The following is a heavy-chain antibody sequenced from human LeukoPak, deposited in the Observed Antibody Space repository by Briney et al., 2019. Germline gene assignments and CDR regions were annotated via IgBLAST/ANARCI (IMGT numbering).Heavy chain of an antibody. D-gene: IGHD3-3*01. V-gene: IGHV3-23*01. CDR3: AREGRYDFWSGYRYYYYGMDV. Sequence: GGSLRLSCAASGFTFTSYAMSWVRQAPGKGLEWVSAISGSGGSTYSADSVKGRFTISRDNSKNTLYLQMNSLRAEDTAVYYCAREGRYDFWSGYRYYYYGMDVWGQGTTVTVSS. J-gene: IGHJ6*02. CDR1: GFTFTSYA. CDR2: ISGSGGST.